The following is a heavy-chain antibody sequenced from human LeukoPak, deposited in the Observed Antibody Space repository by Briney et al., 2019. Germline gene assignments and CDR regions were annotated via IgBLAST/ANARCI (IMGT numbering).Heavy chain of an antibody. CDR2: FDPEDGET. J-gene: IGHJ4*02. D-gene: IGHD6-13*01. CDR1: GYTLTELS. Sequence: ASVKVSCKVSGYTLTELSMHWVRQAPGKGLEWMGGFDPEDGETIYAQKFQGRVTMTEDTSTDTAYMELRSLRSDDTAVYYCARSPGYSSSWYGFYFDYWGQGNLVTVSS. V-gene: IGHV1-24*01. CDR3: ARSPGYSSSWYGFYFDY.